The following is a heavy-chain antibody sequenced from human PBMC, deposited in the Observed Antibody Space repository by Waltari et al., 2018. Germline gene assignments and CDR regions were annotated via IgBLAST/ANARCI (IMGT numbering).Heavy chain of an antibody. CDR1: GGSISSGIYY. D-gene: IGHD1-26*01. Sequence: QVQLQESGPGLVKPSQTLSLTCTVSGGSISSGIYYWSWIRPPAGKGLEWIGYIYTSGSTNYNPSLKSRVTISVDTSKNQFSRKLSSVTAADTAVYYCARGLPWGGSYQQDYWGQGTLVTVSS. CDR2: IYTSGST. CDR3: ARGLPWGGSYQQDY. J-gene: IGHJ4*02. V-gene: IGHV4-61*09.